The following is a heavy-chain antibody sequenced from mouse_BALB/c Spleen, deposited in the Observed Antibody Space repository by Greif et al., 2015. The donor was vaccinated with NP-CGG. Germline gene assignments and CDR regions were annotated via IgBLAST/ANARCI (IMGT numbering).Heavy chain of an antibody. CDR2: IYPGDGDT. D-gene: IGHD2-5*01. V-gene: IGHV1-80*01. CDR1: GYAFSSYW. J-gene: IGHJ2*01. Sequence: QVQLQQSGAELVRPGSSVKISCKASGYAFSSYWMNWVKQRPGQGLEWIGQIYPGDGDTNYNGKFKGKATLTADKSSSTAYMQLISLTSEDSAVYVCARVSNYYFDYWGQGSTLAVSS. CDR3: ARVSNYYFDY.